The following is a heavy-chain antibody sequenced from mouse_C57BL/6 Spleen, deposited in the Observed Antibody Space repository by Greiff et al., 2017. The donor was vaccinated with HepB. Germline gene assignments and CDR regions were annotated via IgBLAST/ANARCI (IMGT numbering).Heavy chain of an antibody. CDR1: GYAFSSSW. D-gene: IGHD2-1*01. Sequence: QVQLQQSGPELVKPGASVKISCKASGYAFSSSWMNWVKQRPGKGLEWIGRIYPGDGDTNYNGKFKGKATLTADKSSSTAYMQLSSLTSEDSAVYFCARLDYYGNWYFDVWGTGTTVTVSS. J-gene: IGHJ1*03. V-gene: IGHV1-82*01. CDR2: IYPGDGDT. CDR3: ARLDYYGNWYFDV.